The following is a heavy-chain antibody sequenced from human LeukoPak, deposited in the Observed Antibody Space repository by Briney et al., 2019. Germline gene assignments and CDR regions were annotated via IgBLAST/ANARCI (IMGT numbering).Heavy chain of an antibody. Sequence: ASVKVSCKASGYTFTGYYKHWVRQAPGQGLEWMGWINPNSGATNYAQKFQGRVTMTRDTSISTASMELSSLRSEDTAVYYCARDDSSGYYPNDYWGQGTLVTVSS. CDR2: INPNSGAT. CDR1: GYTFTGYY. D-gene: IGHD3-22*01. J-gene: IGHJ4*02. V-gene: IGHV1-2*02. CDR3: ARDDSSGYYPNDY.